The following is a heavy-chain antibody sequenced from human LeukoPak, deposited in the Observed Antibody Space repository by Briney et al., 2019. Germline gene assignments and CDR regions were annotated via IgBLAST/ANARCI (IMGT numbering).Heavy chain of an antibody. D-gene: IGHD6-19*01. J-gene: IGHJ1*01. Sequence: PGGSLRLSCAASGFTFSSYSMNWVRQAPGKGLEWVSSISSSSSYIYYADSVKGRFTISRGNAKNSLYLQMNSLRAEDTAVYYCARDHPTYSSGWSSAEYFQHWGQGTLVTVSS. CDR2: ISSSSSYI. V-gene: IGHV3-21*01. CDR1: GFTFSSYS. CDR3: ARDHPTYSSGWSSAEYFQH.